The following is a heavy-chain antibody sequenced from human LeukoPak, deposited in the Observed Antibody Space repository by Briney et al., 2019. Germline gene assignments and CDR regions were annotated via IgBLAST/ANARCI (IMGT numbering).Heavy chain of an antibody. Sequence: GESLKISCQGSGYSFPDYWIGWVRQMPGKGLEWLGIIFPGDSPADSHTTYSPSFQGQVTMSVDRSLRTAYLQWSSLKASDTAMYYCARHGLEGCMGGNCYRSFHYYGMDVWGQGTTVIVSS. J-gene: IGHJ6*02. CDR2: IFPGDSPADSHT. CDR1: GYSFPDYW. V-gene: IGHV5-51*01. D-gene: IGHD2-15*01. CDR3: ARHGLEGCMGGNCYRSFHYYGMDV.